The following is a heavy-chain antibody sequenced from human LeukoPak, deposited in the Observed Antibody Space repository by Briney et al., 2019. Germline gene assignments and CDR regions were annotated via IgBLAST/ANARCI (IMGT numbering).Heavy chain of an antibody. D-gene: IGHD2-2*01. V-gene: IGHV1-69*06. J-gene: IGHJ6*04. CDR2: MIPIFGTA. CDR3: AREGGPSSTSDNQRRYYNYGMDV. Sequence: SVKVSCKASGGTFSSYDISWVRQAPGQGLEWMGGMIPIFGTAHYTQKFQGRVTITGHNSTSTAYMELSSLRSEDTAVYYCAREGGPSSTSDNQRRYYNYGMDVWGGGSKVTVSS. CDR1: GGTFSSYD.